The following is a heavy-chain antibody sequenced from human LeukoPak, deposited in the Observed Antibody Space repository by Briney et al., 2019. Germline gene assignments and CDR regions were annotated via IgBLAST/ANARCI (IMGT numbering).Heavy chain of an antibody. CDR2: INPNSGGT. D-gene: IGHD6-19*01. Sequence: ASVKVSCKASGYTFTGYYMHWVRQAPGQGLEWMGWINPNSGGTNYAQKFQGRVTMTRDTSISTAYMELSRLRSDDTAVYYCARDGGMVAVAGRFDYWGQGTLVTVSS. V-gene: IGHV1-2*02. J-gene: IGHJ4*02. CDR3: ARDGGMVAVAGRFDY. CDR1: GYTFTGYY.